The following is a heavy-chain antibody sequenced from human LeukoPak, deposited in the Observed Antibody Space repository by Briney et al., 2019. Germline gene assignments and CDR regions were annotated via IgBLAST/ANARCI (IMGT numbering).Heavy chain of an antibody. V-gene: IGHV3-53*01. CDR1: GFTVSSYF. Sequence: PGGSLRLSCAASGFTVSSYFMSWVRQAPGKGLEWLSVLYSGGSTYYADSVKGRFTISRDNSKNTLYLQMNSLRADDTAIYYCANQLRASGADYWGQGTLVTVSS. J-gene: IGHJ4*02. CDR3: ANQLRASGADY. D-gene: IGHD2-21*01. CDR2: LYSGGST.